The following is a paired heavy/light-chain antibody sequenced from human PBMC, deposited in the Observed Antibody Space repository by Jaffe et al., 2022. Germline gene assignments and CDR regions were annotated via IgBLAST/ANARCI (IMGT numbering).Heavy chain of an antibody. Sequence: QEQLVQSGAEVKMPGASVRISCQTSGYTFTSFYIHWVRQAPGQGLEWMGIINPDTGSTNDGERFQGRIRLTRDTSTSTVHMDLNGLTSDDTGVYFCARVRGSNWFSEPFDAFDIWGQGTVVTVSS. CDR1: GYTFTSFY. D-gene: IGHD6-13*01. CDR3: ARVRGSNWFSEPFDAFDI. CDR2: INPDTGST. V-gene: IGHV1-46*01. J-gene: IGHJ3*02.
Light chain of an antibody. CDR2: GAS. CDR3: HYYGSSQIS. CDR1: QSLSAAH. J-gene: IGKJ5*01. V-gene: IGKV3-20*01. Sequence: EIVLTQSPATLSLSPGERATLSCRASQSLSAAHFAWYQQKRGQAPRLLIYGASTRATGIPGRFGVSGSGTNFTLTITGLDPEDFAVYYCHYYGSSQISFGQGTRL.